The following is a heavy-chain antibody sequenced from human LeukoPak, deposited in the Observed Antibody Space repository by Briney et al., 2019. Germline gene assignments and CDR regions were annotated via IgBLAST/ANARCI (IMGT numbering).Heavy chain of an antibody. J-gene: IGHJ6*02. CDR3: ARDPVVVVAATPLYYYGMDV. Sequence: ASVKVSCKASGGTFSSYAISWVRQAPGQGLEWMGGIIPIFGTANYAQKFQGRVTITADESTSTAYMELSSLRSEDTAVYYCARDPVVVVAATPLYYYGMDVWGQGTLVTVSS. V-gene: IGHV1-69*13. CDR1: GGTFSSYA. CDR2: IIPIFGTA. D-gene: IGHD2-15*01.